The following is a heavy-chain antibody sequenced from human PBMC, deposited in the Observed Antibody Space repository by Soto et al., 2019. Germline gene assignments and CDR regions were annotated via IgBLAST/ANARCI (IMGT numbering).Heavy chain of an antibody. V-gene: IGHV4-31*03. J-gene: IGHJ4*02. CDR2: IYYSGST. D-gene: IGHD3-22*01. CDR1: GGSISSGGYY. Sequence: SETLSLTCTVSGGSISSGGYYWSWIRQHPGKGLEWIGYIYYSGSTYYNPSLKSRVTISVDTSKNQFSLELSSVTAADTAVYYCARDTGGGYDSSGYSYYFDYWGQGTLVTVSS. CDR3: ARDTGGGYDSSGYSYYFDY.